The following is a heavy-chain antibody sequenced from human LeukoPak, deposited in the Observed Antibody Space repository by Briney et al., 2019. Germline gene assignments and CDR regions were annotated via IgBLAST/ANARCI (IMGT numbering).Heavy chain of an antibody. J-gene: IGHJ4*02. CDR1: GYSFSGYY. D-gene: IGHD1-26*01. Sequence: ASVKVSCKASGYSFSGYYMHWVRQAPGQGLEWMGWINPNSGGTNYAQKFQGRVTMTRDTYIRTAYMELSRLRSDDPAVYYCERDPSRGSYSFYWGQGTLVTVSS. CDR3: ERDPSRGSYSFY. V-gene: IGHV1-2*02. CDR2: INPNSGGT.